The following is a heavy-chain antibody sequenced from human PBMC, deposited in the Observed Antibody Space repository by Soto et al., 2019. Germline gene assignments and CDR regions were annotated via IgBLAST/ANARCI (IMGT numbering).Heavy chain of an antibody. D-gene: IGHD5-18*01. CDR3: ARSGRYSYGYPMGY. J-gene: IGHJ4*02. CDR1: GFTFSSYA. CDR2: ISGSGGST. V-gene: IGHV3-23*01. Sequence: QPGGSLRLSCAASGFTFSSYAMSWVRQAPGKGLEWVSAISGSGGSTYYADSVKGRFTISRDNSKNTLYLQMNSLRAEDTAVYYCARSGRYSYGYPMGYRGQGTLVTVSS.